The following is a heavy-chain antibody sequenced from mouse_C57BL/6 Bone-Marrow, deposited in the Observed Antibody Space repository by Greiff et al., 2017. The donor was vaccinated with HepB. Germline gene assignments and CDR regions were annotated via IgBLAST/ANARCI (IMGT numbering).Heavy chain of an antibody. D-gene: IGHD1-1*01. CDR3: ARTTVVAKGDY. Sequence: DVQLQESGPVLVKPGASVKMSCKASGYTFTDYYMNWVKQSHGKSLEWIGVINPYNGGTSYNQKFKGKATLTVDKSSSTAYMELNSLTSEDSAVYYCARTTVVAKGDYWGQGTTLTVSS. CDR2: INPYNGGT. CDR1: GYTFTDYY. V-gene: IGHV1-19*01. J-gene: IGHJ2*01.